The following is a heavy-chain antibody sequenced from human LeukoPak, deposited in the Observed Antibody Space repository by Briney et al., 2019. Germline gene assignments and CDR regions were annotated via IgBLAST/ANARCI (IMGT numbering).Heavy chain of an antibody. CDR2: INANSGGT. J-gene: IGHJ4*02. CDR1: GYTFTSHH. D-gene: IGHD3-9*01. CDR3: ARSSRYDIWTGYPY. V-gene: IGHV1-2*02. Sequence: ASVKVSCKASGYTFTSHHMHWVRQAPGQGLEWMGWINANSGGTNYAQKFQGRVTMTRDTSISTAYMELSRLRSDDTAVYYCARSSRYDIWTGYPYWGQGTLVTVSP.